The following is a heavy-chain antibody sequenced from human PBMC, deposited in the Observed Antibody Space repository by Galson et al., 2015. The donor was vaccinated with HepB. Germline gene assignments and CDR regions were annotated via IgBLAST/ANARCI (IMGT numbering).Heavy chain of an antibody. CDR2: INPKSGDT. CDR3: AIGYRIAARVPSCWFDP. J-gene: IGHJ5*02. CDR1: GSTFTGDF. D-gene: IGHD6-6*01. Sequence: SVKVSCKASGSTFTGDFMHWVRQAPGQGLEWMGRINPKSGDTNYAQKFQGRVTMTRDTSINTAYMDLRRLSSDDPAVYFCAIGYRIAARVPSCWFDPWGQGTLVTVSS. V-gene: IGHV1-2*02.